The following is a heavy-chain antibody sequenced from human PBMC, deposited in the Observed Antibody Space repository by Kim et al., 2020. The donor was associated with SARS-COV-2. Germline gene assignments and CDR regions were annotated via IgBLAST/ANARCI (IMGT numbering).Heavy chain of an antibody. CDR2: IKQDGSEK. J-gene: IGHJ4*02. V-gene: IGHV3-7*01. Sequence: GGSLRLSCAASGFTFSSYWMSWVRQAPGKGLEWVANIKQDGSEKYYVDSVKGRFTISRDNAKNSLYLQMNSLRAEDTAVYYCAREGPLLWFRDQITLDYWGQGTLVTVSS. CDR3: AREGPLLWFRDQITLDY. D-gene: IGHD3-10*01. CDR1: GFTFSSYW.